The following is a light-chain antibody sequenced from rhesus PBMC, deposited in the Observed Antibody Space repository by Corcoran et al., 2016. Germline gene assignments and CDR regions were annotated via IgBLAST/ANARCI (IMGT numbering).Light chain of an antibody. Sequence: DIQMTQSPSSLSASVGERVTITCRASENVNHYLNWYQQKPGKAPKLLSYKASTLQSGVPSRFSGSGSGTDYTFTISSLQPEDVATYYCQHGYGTPFTFGPGTKLDIK. CDR2: KAS. CDR3: QHGYGTPFT. V-gene: IGKV1-74*01. CDR1: ENVNHY. J-gene: IGKJ3*01.